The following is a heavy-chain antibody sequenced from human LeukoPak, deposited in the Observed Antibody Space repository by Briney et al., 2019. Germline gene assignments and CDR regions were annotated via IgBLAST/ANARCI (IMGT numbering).Heavy chain of an antibody. J-gene: IGHJ3*02. Sequence: GGSLRLSCAASGFTFSSYSMNWVSQAPGKWLEWVSYISSSSFTIHYADSVKGRFTISRDNAKNPLYLQMNSLRAEDTAVYYCAKALPGYSSGWYTAYAFDIWGQGTMVTVSS. V-gene: IGHV3-48*01. CDR3: AKALPGYSSGWYTAYAFDI. CDR2: ISSSSFTI. D-gene: IGHD6-19*01. CDR1: GFTFSSYS.